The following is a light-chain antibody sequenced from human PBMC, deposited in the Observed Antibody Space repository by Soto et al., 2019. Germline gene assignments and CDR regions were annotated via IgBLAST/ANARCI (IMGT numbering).Light chain of an antibody. CDR1: RSNIGSYY. CDR3: AGWDDSLSANWV. J-gene: IGLJ3*02. CDR2: SNN. V-gene: IGLV1-47*02. Sequence: HSVLTQPPSASGTPGQRVTISCSGSRSNIGSYYVYWYQQLLGTAPKLLIYSNNQRPSGVPDRFSGSKSGTSASLAISGLRSEDEADYYCAGWDDSLSANWVFGGGTKVTVL.